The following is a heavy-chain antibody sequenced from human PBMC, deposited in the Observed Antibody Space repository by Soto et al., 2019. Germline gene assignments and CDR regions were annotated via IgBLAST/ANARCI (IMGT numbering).Heavy chain of an antibody. V-gene: IGHV4-39*01. CDR2: IYYSGST. Sequence: PSETLSLTCTVSGGSISSSSYYWGWIRQPPGKGLEWIGSIYYSGSTYYNPSLKSRVTISVDTSKNQFSLKLGSVTAADTAVYYCARVDTAMPDYWGQGTLVTVSS. D-gene: IGHD5-18*01. CDR1: GGSISSSSYY. CDR3: ARVDTAMPDY. J-gene: IGHJ4*02.